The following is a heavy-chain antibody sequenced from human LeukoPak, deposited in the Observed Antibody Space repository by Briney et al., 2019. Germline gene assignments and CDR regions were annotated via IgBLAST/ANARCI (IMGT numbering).Heavy chain of an antibody. CDR2: ISHSGST. Sequence: SETLSLSCAVYGGSFSGYYWSWIRQPPGKGLEWIGEISHSGSTNYNPSLKSRVTISVDTSKNQFSLKLSSVTAADTAVYYCARVYCSSTSCYAPFDFWGQGTLVTVSS. D-gene: IGHD2-2*01. J-gene: IGHJ4*02. CDR1: GGSFSGYY. V-gene: IGHV4-34*01. CDR3: ARVYCSSTSCYAPFDF.